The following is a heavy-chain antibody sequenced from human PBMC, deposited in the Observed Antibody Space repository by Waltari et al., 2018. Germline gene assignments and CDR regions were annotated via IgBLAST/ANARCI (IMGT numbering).Heavy chain of an antibody. CDR1: GFTFSNYV. CDR3: ARGGSVSVFRYMDV. V-gene: IGHV3-30*03. Sequence: QGQLVESGGGVVQPGRSLTLSCTASGFTFSNYVMHWVRQAPGQGPGWVALMSYDGINKYYADSVRGRFTISRDNSKNTLYRQMNDLRTEDTALYSCARGGSVSVFRYMDVWGKGTTVTVS. CDR2: MSYDGINK. J-gene: IGHJ6*03. D-gene: IGHD2-15*01.